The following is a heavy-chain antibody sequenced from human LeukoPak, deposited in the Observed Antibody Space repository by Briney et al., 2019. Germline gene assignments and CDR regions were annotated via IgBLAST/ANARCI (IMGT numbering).Heavy chain of an antibody. V-gene: IGHV3-33*01. CDR3: ARSLGETTFDW. CDR2: IYYDGSKK. CDR1: GFTFRNYG. Sequence: GGSLRLSCVASGFTFRNYGMHWIRQAPGKGLEWVSVIYYDGSKKYYADFVKGRSAISRDNSMNVVWLQMDRLRVEDTAFYYCARSLGETTFDWWGQGTLVTVPS. J-gene: IGHJ4*02. D-gene: IGHD3-16*01.